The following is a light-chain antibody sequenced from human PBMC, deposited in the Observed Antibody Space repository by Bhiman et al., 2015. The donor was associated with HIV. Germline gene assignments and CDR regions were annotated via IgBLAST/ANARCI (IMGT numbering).Light chain of an antibody. V-gene: IGLV2-14*03. Sequence: QSALTQPPSASGSPGQSITISCTGTRNDVGDYDFVSWFQHHPGKAPKLMIYDVTKRPSGVSNRFSGSKSGNTASLTISGLQAEDEADYYCCSYTSSTTYVFGGGTKLTVL. CDR1: RNDVGDYDF. CDR2: DVT. J-gene: IGLJ3*02. CDR3: CSYTSSTTYV.